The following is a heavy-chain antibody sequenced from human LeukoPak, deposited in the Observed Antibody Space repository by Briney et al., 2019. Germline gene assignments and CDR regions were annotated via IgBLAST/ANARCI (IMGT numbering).Heavy chain of an antibody. CDR3: ARVGSYYYYGMDV. CDR1: GGSISSYY. V-gene: IGHV4-59*01. J-gene: IGHJ6*02. CDR2: IYYSGST. Sequence: SETLSLTCTASGGSISSYYWSWIRQPPGKGLEWIGYIYYSGSTNYNPSLKSRVTISVDTSKNQFSLKLSSVTAADTAVYYCARVGSYYYYGMDVWGQGTTVTVSS. D-gene: IGHD3-10*01.